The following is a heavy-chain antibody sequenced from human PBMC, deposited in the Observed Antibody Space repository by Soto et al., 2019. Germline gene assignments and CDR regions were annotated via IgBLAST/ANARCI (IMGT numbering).Heavy chain of an antibody. V-gene: IGHV4-39*01. CDR2: IYYSGST. J-gene: IGHJ4*02. D-gene: IGHD6-13*01. CDR1: GGSISSSSYY. Sequence: QLQLQESGPGLLKPSETLSLTCTVSGGSISSSSYYWGCIRQPPGKGLEWIGSIYYSGSTYYNPSLKSRVTISVDTSKNQFSLKLSSVTAADTAVYYCARRGSSSWYGYWGQGTLVTVSS. CDR3: ARRGSSSWYGY.